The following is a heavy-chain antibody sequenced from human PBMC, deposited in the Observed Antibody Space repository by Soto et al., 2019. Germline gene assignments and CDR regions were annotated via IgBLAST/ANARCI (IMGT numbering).Heavy chain of an antibody. CDR1: AYTFTGYY. D-gene: IGHD3-10*01. J-gene: IGHJ5*02. CDR3: AMRGGYGSGNLENNWFDP. V-gene: IGHV1-8*02. CDR2: MNPNSGNT. Sequence: ASVKVSCKASAYTFTGYYMHWVRQAPGQGLARMGWMNPNSGNTGYAQTFQGRVTMPRHTSISTAYMELSSLRSDGTAVYYCAMRGGYGSGNLENNWFDPWGQGTLVTVSS.